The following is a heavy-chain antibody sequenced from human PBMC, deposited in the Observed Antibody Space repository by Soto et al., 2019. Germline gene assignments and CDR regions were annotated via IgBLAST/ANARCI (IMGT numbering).Heavy chain of an antibody. CDR1: GFAFSSYA. V-gene: IGHV3-23*01. Sequence: EVHLLESGGDLLQPGGSLRLSCAASGFAFSSYAMGWVRQAPGKGLEWVSGIFASGGSTYYADSVMGRFTISRDNSKNTLYLQMNSLRPEDTAVYYCAKAVWLTWGLYFCDSWGQGTLVSVSS. J-gene: IGHJ4*02. CDR2: IFASGGST. CDR3: AKAVWLTWGLYFCDS. D-gene: IGHD3-22*01.